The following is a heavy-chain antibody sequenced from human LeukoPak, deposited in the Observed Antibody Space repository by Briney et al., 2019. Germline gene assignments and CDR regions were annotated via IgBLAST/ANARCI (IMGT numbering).Heavy chain of an antibody. CDR3: ARGAFD. Sequence: GGSLRLSCVGSGFSVSSNYMNWVRQDPGRGLDWVSVIYSDGRTFYADSVKGRFTSSRHNSKNTVDLQMNNLGADDTAVYYCARGAFDWGQGTLVTVSS. CDR2: IYSDGRT. CDR1: GFSVSSNY. J-gene: IGHJ4*02. V-gene: IGHV3-53*01.